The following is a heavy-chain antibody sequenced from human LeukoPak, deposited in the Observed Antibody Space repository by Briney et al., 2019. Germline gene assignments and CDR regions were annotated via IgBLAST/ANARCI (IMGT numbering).Heavy chain of an antibody. J-gene: IGHJ3*02. CDR1: GYTFTSYD. D-gene: IGHD3-10*01. CDR2: MNPNSGNT. Sequence: ASVKVSCKASGYTFTSYDINWVRQATGQGLEWMGWMNPNSGNTGSAQKFQGRVTMTRNTSISTAYMELSSLRSEDTAVYYCARAHGEFVGDAFDIWGQGTMVTVSS. V-gene: IGHV1-8*02. CDR3: ARAHGEFVGDAFDI.